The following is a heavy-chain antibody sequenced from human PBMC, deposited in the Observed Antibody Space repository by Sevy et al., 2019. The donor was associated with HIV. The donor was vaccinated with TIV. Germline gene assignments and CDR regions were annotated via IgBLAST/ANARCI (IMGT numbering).Heavy chain of an antibody. CDR2: INWNGGST. Sequence: GGSLRLSCAASGFTFDDYGMSWVRQVPGKGLEWVSSINWNGGSTSYTDFVKGRFTISRDNAKNSIFLQVNSLRAEDTALYYCAREKPCGGACYYFDYWGQGVLVTVSS. CDR1: GFTFDDYG. D-gene: IGHD2-21*02. V-gene: IGHV3-20*04. CDR3: AREKPCGGACYYFDY. J-gene: IGHJ4*02.